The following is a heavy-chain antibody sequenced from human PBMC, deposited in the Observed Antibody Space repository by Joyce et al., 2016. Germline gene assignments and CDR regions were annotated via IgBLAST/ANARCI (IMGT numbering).Heavy chain of an antibody. D-gene: IGHD2-8*02. Sequence: EVQLVESGGGLVEPGGSLRISWAAFGFTFRTSRLSWFRQAPVKVREWVSAISGDSPYIFYADSVKGRFTVSRDNAKNSLYLQMNTLRAEDTAVFFCARGGLVYDYSMDVWGQGTTVTVSS. V-gene: IGHV3-21*02. CDR1: GFTFRTSR. CDR3: ARGGLVYDYSMDV. J-gene: IGHJ6*02. CDR2: ISGDSPYI.